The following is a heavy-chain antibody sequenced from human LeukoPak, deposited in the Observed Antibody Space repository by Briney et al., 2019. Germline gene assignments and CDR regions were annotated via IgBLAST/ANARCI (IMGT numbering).Heavy chain of an antibody. Sequence: GGSLRLSWAASGFTFSSYWMSWVRQAPGKGLEWVANINQDGSEKYCVDSLKGRFTISRDNAENSLYLQMNSLRAEDTAVYYRARAGHYTIYELRFAYWGQGALVTVSS. CDR2: INQDGSEK. V-gene: IGHV3-7*01. D-gene: IGHD5/OR15-5a*01. J-gene: IGHJ4*02. CDR1: GFTFSSYW. CDR3: ARAGHYTIYELRFAY.